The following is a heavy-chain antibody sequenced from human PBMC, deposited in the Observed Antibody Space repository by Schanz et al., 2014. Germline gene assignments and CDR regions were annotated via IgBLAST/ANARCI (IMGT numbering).Heavy chain of an antibody. CDR3: ARIGGSVFDY. CDR2: IGNGGVTI. Sequence: EVQLVQSGGGLVQPGGSLRLSCAASGFTFSSHWMHWVRQAPGKGLEWISYIGNGGVTIYYADSVKGRFTISRDNSKNSLYLQMNSLRAEDTAVYYCARIGGSVFDYWAQGTLVTVSS. CDR1: GFTFSSHW. V-gene: IGHV3-48*04. J-gene: IGHJ4*02. D-gene: IGHD3-10*01.